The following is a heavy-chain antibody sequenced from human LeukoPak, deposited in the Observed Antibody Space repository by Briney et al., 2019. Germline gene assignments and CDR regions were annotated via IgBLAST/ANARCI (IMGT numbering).Heavy chain of an antibody. CDR1: GFTFSSYA. CDR2: IIGSGGRT. Sequence: GGSLRLSCAASGFTFSSYAMSWVRQAPGKGLEWVSAIIGSGGRTYYADSVKGRLTISRDNYKNTLYLQMNSLRAEDKAVYYCATHYDGSGYWLLLGYWGQGTPVTVSS. CDR3: ATHYDGSGYWLLLGY. J-gene: IGHJ4*02. D-gene: IGHD3-22*01. V-gene: IGHV3-23*01.